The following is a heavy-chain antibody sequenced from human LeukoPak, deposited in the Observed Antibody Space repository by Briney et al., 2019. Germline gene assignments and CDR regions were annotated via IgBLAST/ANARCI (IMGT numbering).Heavy chain of an antibody. V-gene: IGHV3-21*01. J-gene: IGHJ4*02. CDR3: ARDPQLIVVVDGGSWAFDY. Sequence: GGSLGLSCAGSGFTFSSYSMNWVRQAPGKGLEWVSSISSSSSYIYYADSVKGRFTISRDNAKNSLYLQMNSLRAEDTAVYYCARDPQLIVVVDGGSWAFDYWGQGTLVTVSS. CDR2: ISSSSSYI. CDR1: GFTFSSYS. D-gene: IGHD3-22*01.